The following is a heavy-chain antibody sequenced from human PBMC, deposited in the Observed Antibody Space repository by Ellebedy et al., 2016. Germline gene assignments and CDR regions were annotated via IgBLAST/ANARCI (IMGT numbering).Heavy chain of an antibody. Sequence: SETLSLXXAVSGGSISSGGYSWSWIRQPPGKGLEWIGYIYHSGSTYYNPSLKSRVTISVDRSKNQFSLKLSSVTAADTAVYYCARAYYGSGSYFDYWGQGTLVTVSS. V-gene: IGHV4-30-2*01. CDR2: IYHSGST. CDR3: ARAYYGSGSYFDY. J-gene: IGHJ4*02. D-gene: IGHD3-10*01. CDR1: GGSISSGGYS.